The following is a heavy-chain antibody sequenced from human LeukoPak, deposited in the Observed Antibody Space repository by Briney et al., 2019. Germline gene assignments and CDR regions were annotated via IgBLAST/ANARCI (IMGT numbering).Heavy chain of an antibody. Sequence: SETLSLTCAVYGGSFSGYYWSWIRQPPGKGLEWIGEINHSGSTNYNPSLKSRVTISVDTSKNQFSLKLSSVTAADTAVYYCARHLDIVATINAFDIWGQGAMVTVSS. V-gene: IGHV4-34*01. J-gene: IGHJ3*02. CDR3: ARHLDIVATINAFDI. D-gene: IGHD5-12*01. CDR2: INHSGST. CDR1: GGSFSGYY.